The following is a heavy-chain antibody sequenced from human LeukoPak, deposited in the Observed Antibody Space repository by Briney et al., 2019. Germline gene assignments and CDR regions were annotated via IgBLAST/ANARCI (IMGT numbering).Heavy chain of an antibody. V-gene: IGHV3-9*01. D-gene: IGHD2-2*01. CDR3: AKGRSTSLNYYYYGMDV. CDR2: ISWNSGSI. Sequence: SLRLSCAASGFTFDDYAMHWVRQAPGKGLEWVSGISWNSGSIGYADSVKGRFTISRDNAKNSLYLQMNSPRAEDTALYYCAKGRSTSLNYYYYGMDVWGQGTTVTVSS. J-gene: IGHJ6*02. CDR1: GFTFDDYA.